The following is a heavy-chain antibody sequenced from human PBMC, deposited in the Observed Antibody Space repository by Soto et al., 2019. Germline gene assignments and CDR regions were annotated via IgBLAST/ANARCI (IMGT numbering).Heavy chain of an antibody. CDR3: GRGRSGEIVVFY. V-gene: IGHV1-2*02. CDR1: GYTFTGHY. CDR2: IGPKSGDT. J-gene: IGHJ4*02. Sequence: QVQLVQSGPEVKKSGASVKVSCKASGYTFTGHYIHWVRQAPGQGPEWMGEIGPKSGDTKYTQKFQGRLTLTRDKSISTVYMELTNLSPDDTAVYYCGRGRSGEIVVFYWGQGTLVTVYS. D-gene: IGHD2-15*01.